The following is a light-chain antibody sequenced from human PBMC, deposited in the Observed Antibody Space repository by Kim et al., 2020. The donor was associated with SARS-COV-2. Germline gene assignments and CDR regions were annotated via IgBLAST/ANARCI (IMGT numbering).Light chain of an antibody. Sequence: ASVGDRVTIPCRASQSISSWLAWYQQKPGKAPKLLIYKASSLQSGVPSRFSGSGTGTEFTLTISSLQPDDFATYYCQQYNSYLYTFGQGTKLEI. V-gene: IGKV1-5*03. J-gene: IGKJ2*01. CDR1: QSISSW. CDR3: QQYNSYLYT. CDR2: KAS.